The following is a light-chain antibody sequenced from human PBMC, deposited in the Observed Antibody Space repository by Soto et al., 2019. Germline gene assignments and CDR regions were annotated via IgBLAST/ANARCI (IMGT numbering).Light chain of an antibody. V-gene: IGKV3-15*01. CDR1: QSVSSN. CDR3: QQYGSSPRYT. Sequence: EIVMTQSPATLSVSPGERATLSCRASQSVSSNLAWYQQKPGQAPRLLIYGASTRATGIPARFSGSGSGTAFTLTISRLEPEDFAVYYCQQYGSSPRYTFGQGTQLEIK. J-gene: IGKJ2*01. CDR2: GAS.